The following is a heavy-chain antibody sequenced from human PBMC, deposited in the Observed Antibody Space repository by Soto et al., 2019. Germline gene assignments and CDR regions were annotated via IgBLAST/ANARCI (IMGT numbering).Heavy chain of an antibody. CDR2: SIPVFGTA. J-gene: IGHJ4*02. CDR3: AIPLPKQQLVRGAFDH. V-gene: IGHV1-69*01. D-gene: IGHD6-13*01. CDR1: GGTFRNYA. Sequence: QVQLVQSGAEVKKPGSSVKLSCKTSGGTFRNYAINWVRQAPGQGLEWMGGSIPVFGTANYAQTFQGRFKITADDSTSTAYMELSSLRSEDTAVYYCAIPLPKQQLVRGAFDHWGQGTLVTVAS.